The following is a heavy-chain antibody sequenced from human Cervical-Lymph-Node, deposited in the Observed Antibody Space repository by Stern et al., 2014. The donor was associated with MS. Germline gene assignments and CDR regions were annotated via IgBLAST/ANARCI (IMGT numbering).Heavy chain of an antibody. Sequence: QVQLLQSGAEAKNPGASVKGSCKASGYTFPRYYLHWARQAPGQALEWLGIINPSGGSTSHEQKFQGRVTMTRDTSTSTVYMELSSLRSEDTAVYFCAREVAGHRLGMMDVWGQGTTVTVSS. J-gene: IGHJ6*02. CDR1: GYTFPRYY. CDR2: INPSGGST. D-gene: IGHD6-19*01. V-gene: IGHV1-46*01. CDR3: AREVAGHRLGMMDV.